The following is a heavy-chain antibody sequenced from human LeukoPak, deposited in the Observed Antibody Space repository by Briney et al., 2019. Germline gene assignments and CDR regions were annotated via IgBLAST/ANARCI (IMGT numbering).Heavy chain of an antibody. D-gene: IGHD5-24*01. J-gene: IGHJ4*02. CDR3: ARDSPDGYKSDC. V-gene: IGHV4-38-2*02. CDR1: GYSISSGFY. CDR2: IYYTGNT. Sequence: PSETLSLTCTVSGYSISSGFYWGWIRQPPGKGLEWLGSIYYTGNTYYNTSLKSRVTISVDTSKNQFSLKLSSVTAADTAVYYCARDSPDGYKSDCWGQGTLVTVSS.